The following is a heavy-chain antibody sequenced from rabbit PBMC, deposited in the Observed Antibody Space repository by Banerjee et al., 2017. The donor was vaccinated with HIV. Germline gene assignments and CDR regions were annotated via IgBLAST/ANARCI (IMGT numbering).Heavy chain of an antibody. J-gene: IGHJ4*01. V-gene: IGHV1S45*01. D-gene: IGHD6-1*01. CDR1: GFSLSNKYV. CDR3: AREAGYAGYAYDL. Sequence: QEQLEESGGDLVKPEGSLTLTCTASGFSLSNKYVMCWVRQAPGKGLEWIACINTSSGNTVYATWAKGRFTISKASWTTVTLQMTSLTAADTATYFCAREAGYAGYAYDLWGPGTLVTVS. CDR2: INTSSGNT.